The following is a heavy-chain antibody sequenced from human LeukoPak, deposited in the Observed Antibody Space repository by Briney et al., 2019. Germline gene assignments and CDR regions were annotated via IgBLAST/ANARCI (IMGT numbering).Heavy chain of an antibody. CDR1: GYSISSGYY. D-gene: IGHD6-13*01. J-gene: IGHJ6*03. CDR3: ASVPPAAAGHYYHYMDV. V-gene: IGHV4-38-2*02. Sequence: SETLSLTCTVSGYSISSGYYWGWIRQPPGKGLEWIGSIYHSGSTYYNPSLKSRVTISVDTSKNQFSLKLSSVTAADTAVYYCASVPPAAAGHYYHYMDVWGKGTTVTVSS. CDR2: IYHSGST.